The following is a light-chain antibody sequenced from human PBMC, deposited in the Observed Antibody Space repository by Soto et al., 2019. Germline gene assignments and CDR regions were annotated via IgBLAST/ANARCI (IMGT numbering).Light chain of an antibody. CDR1: QSVSSY. CDR3: QQRYRWPPIT. V-gene: IGKV3-11*01. CDR2: DAS. J-gene: IGKJ5*01. Sequence: EIVLTQSPATLSLSPGEGATLSCRASQSVSSYLAWYQQKPGQAPRLLIYDASNRATGVPARFSGSGSGTDFTLTISSLEPEDFAVYYCQQRYRWPPITFGQGTRLEIK.